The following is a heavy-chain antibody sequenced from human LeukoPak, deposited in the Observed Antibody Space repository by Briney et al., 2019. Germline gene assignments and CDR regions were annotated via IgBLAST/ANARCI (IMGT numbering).Heavy chain of an antibody. CDR3: ATATRGGYYDH. CDR1: GFSFSSYD. CDR2: IGTAGDT. D-gene: IGHD3-22*01. J-gene: IGHJ5*02. Sequence: QPGGSLRLSCAASGFSFSSYDLHWVRQRKGESPEWVSAIGTAGDTYYPGSVKGRFTISRENAKNSLYLQMTSLEVGDTAVYYCATATRGGYYDHWGQGTLVTVSS. V-gene: IGHV3-13*01.